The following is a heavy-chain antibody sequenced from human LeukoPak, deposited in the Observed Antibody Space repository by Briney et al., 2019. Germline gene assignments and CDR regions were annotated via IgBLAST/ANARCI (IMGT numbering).Heavy chain of an antibody. D-gene: IGHD3-22*01. J-gene: IGHJ6*03. Sequence: PGGSLRLSCAASGFTFSSYGMHWVRQAPGKGLEWVAFIRYDGSNKYYADSVKGRFTISRDNSKNTLYLQMNSLRAEDTAVYYCAKAPYDSSGYWYYYYYMDVWGKGTTVTIPS. CDR3: AKAPYDSSGYWYYYYYMDV. V-gene: IGHV3-30*02. CDR1: GFTFSSYG. CDR2: IRYDGSNK.